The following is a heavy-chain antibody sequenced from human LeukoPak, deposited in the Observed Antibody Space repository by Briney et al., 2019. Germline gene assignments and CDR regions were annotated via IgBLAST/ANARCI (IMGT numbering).Heavy chain of an antibody. CDR1: GFTFSSYG. Sequence: GGSLRLSCAASGFTFSSYGMHWVRQAPGKGLEWVAFIRYDGSNKYYADSVKGRFTISRDNSKNTLYLQMNSLRAEDTAVYCCAKDLTGVGANMFDYWGQGTLVTVSS. CDR3: AKDLTGVGANMFDY. J-gene: IGHJ4*02. V-gene: IGHV3-30*02. D-gene: IGHD1-26*01. CDR2: IRYDGSNK.